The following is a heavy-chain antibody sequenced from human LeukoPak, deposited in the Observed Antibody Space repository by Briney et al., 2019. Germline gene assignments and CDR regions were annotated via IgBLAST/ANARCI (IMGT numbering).Heavy chain of an antibody. V-gene: IGHV3-30-3*01. Sequence: PGGSLRLSCAASGFTFSSYAMHWVRQAPGKGLEWVAVISYDGSNKYYADSVKGRFTISRDNSKNTLYLQMNSLRAEDTAVYYCARDAHYYDSSGYPHWGQGTLVTVSS. CDR3: ARDAHYYDSSGYPH. J-gene: IGHJ4*02. D-gene: IGHD3-22*01. CDR1: GFTFSSYA. CDR2: ISYDGSNK.